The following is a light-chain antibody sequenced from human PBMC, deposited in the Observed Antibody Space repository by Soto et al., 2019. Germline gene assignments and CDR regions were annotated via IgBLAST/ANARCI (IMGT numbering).Light chain of an antibody. J-gene: IGKJ4*01. CDR3: HHRSNWPLP. CDR2: NAA. CDR1: QSVSNS. V-gene: IGKV3-11*01. Sequence: IVLTQSPGTLSLSPGERATLSCRASQSVSNSLAWYQQRPGQAPRLLIYNAANRATDVPARFTGSGSGTDFTLTISSLEPEDFAVYFCHHRSNWPLPFGGGTRVEIK.